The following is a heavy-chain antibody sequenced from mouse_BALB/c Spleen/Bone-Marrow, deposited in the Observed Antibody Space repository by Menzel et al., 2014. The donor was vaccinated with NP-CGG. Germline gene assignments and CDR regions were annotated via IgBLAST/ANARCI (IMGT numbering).Heavy chain of an antibody. J-gene: IGHJ1*01. CDR2: IDPSDSET. CDR1: GYTFTSYW. Sequence: QVQLQQSGAELVKPGAPVKLSCKASGYTFTSYWMNWVKQRPGRGLEWIGRIDPSDSETHYNQKSKDKATLTVDKSSSTAYIQLSSLTSEDSAVYYCARSHGYYPYWYFDVWGADTTVTVSS. CDR3: ARSHGYYPYWYFDV. V-gene: IGHV1-69*02. D-gene: IGHD2-3*01.